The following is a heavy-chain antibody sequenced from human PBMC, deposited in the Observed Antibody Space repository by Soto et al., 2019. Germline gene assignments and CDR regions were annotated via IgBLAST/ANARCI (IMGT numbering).Heavy chain of an antibody. J-gene: IGHJ4*02. V-gene: IGHV3-7*05. CDR3: ATVDITGSIRRLFDK. CDR2: IKSDGSEK. CDR1: GFTFSGSW. Sequence: PGGSLRLSCAASGFTFSGSWMSWVRQAPGERLECVANIKSDGSEKYYVDSVKGRFTISRDNAKNFLYLQMDSLRLEDTAMYFCATVDITGSIRRLFDKWGQGTLVTVSS. D-gene: IGHD1-20*01.